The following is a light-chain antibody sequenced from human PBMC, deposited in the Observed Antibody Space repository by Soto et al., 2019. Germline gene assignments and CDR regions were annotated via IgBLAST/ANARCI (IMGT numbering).Light chain of an antibody. V-gene: IGKV3-20*01. J-gene: IGKJ1*01. CDR2: ETS. Sequence: EIVLTQSPGTLSLSPGERATLSCRASQSVNNNFLAWYQQKPGQAPRLLIYETSIRDTDIPDRFSGSGSGTDFTLTISRLQPEDSAVYHCQQYGSSPKTFGQGTKVEIK. CDR3: QQYGSSPKT. CDR1: QSVNNNF.